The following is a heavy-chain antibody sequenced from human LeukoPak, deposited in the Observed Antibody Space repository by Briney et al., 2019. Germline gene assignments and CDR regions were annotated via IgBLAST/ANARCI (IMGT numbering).Heavy chain of an antibody. CDR1: GFTFSSYA. J-gene: IGHJ3*01. D-gene: IGHD3-16*02. CDR3: TTIGLPMITFGGVIVIL. CDR2: ISGSGGST. Sequence: GGSLRLSCAASGFTFSSYAMSWVRQAPGKGLEWVSAISGSGGSTYYADSVKGRFTISRDNSKNTLYLQMNSLKTEDTAVYYCTTIGLPMITFGGVIVILWGQGTMVTVSS. V-gene: IGHV3-23*01.